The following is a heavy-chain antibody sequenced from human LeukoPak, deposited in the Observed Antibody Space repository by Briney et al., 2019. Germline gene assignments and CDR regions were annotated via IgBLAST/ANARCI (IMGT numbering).Heavy chain of an antibody. V-gene: IGHV1-2*02. CDR3: ARGYYYDSGGHYYYFDY. D-gene: IGHD3-22*01. J-gene: IGHJ4*02. CDR2: INPNSGGT. CDR1: GYTFTCYY. Sequence: GASVNVSCKASGYTFTCYYLHWVRQARGQGLEWMGWINPNSGGTNYVQKFQGRVTMTRDTSISTAYMELSRLRSDDTAVYYCARGYYYDSGGHYYYFDYWGQGTLVTVSS.